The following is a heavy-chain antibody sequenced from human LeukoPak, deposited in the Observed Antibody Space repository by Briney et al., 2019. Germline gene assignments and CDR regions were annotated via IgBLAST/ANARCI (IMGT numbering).Heavy chain of an antibody. V-gene: IGHV3-53*01. J-gene: IGHJ4*02. CDR3: AKDIWGRWNDVPY. CDR1: GFTVSSNY. Sequence: GGSLRLSCAASGFTVSSNYMSWVRQAPGKGLEWVSVIYSGGSTYYADSVKGRFTISRDNSKNTLYLQMNSLRAEDTAVYYCAKDIWGRWNDVPYWGQGTLVTVSS. CDR2: IYSGGST. D-gene: IGHD1-1*01.